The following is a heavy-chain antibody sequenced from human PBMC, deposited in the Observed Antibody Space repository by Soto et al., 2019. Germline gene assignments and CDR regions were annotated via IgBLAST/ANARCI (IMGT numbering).Heavy chain of an antibody. V-gene: IGHV1-18*01. D-gene: IGHD6-19*01. CDR3: ARDSYSSGWYFDY. Sequence: ASVKVSCKASGYTFTSYGISWVRQAPGQGLEWMGWISAYNGNTNYAQKLQGRVTITADESTSTAYMELSSLRSEDTAVYYCARDSYSSGWYFDYWGQGTLVTVS. J-gene: IGHJ4*02. CDR2: ISAYNGNT. CDR1: GYTFTSYG.